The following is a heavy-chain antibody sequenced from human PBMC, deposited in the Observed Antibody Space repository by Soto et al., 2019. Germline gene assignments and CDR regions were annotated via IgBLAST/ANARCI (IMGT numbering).Heavy chain of an antibody. CDR1: GYTFTSYG. J-gene: IGHJ5*02. V-gene: IGHV1-18*01. D-gene: IGHD6-19*01. Sequence: QAQLVQSGLEVKKPGASVKVSCKASGYTFTSYGTTWMRQAPGQGLEWRGWISAYNGKTNYAQNVQGRVTMTTDTSTSTAHMELRSLRPDGTAVYYCARAPKADPYIWFDTWGQGTLVTVSS. CDR3: ARAPKADPYIWFDT. CDR2: ISAYNGKT.